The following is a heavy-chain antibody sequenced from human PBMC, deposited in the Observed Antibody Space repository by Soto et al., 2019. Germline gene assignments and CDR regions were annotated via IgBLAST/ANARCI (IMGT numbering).Heavy chain of an antibody. V-gene: IGHV4-28*01. CDR2: ISYSGTT. CDR1: GYSISSSNW. D-gene: IGHD1-1*01. CDR3: AKNTGGTRGPYFDY. Sequence: QVQLQESGPGLVKPADTLSLTCGVSGYSISSSNWWGWVRQPPGRGLEWIGYISYSGTTYYNPSLKSRVTMSIDTSQNQFSLDLSSVTAVDTAVYYCAKNTGGTRGPYFDYWGQGTPVTVSS. J-gene: IGHJ4*02.